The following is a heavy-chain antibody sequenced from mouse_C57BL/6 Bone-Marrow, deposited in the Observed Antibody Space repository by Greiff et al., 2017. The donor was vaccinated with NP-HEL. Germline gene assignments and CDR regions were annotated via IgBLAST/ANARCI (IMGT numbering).Heavy chain of an antibody. CDR1: GYTFTSYW. Sequence: QVQLQQSGAELVKPGASVKLSCKASGYTFTSYWMHWVKQRPGQGLEWIGMIHPNSGSTNYNEKFKSKATLTVDKSSSTAYMQLSSLTSEDSAVYYCAPITTVVATGDYWGQGTTLTVSS. CDR2: IHPNSGST. J-gene: IGHJ2*01. V-gene: IGHV1-64*01. D-gene: IGHD1-1*01. CDR3: APITTVVATGDY.